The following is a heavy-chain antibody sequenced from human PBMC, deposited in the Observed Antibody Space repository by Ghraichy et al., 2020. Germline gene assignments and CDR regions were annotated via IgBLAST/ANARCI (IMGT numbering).Heavy chain of an antibody. J-gene: IGHJ4*02. D-gene: IGHD3-10*01. V-gene: IGHV3-30*18. CDR3: AKAGGFTMVRGAPVVY. CDR2: ISYDGSNK. Sequence: GGSLRLSCAASGFTFSSYGMHWVRQAPGKGLEWVAVISYDGSNKYYADSVKGRFTISRDNSKNTLYLQMNSLRAEDTAVYYCAKAGGFTMVRGAPVVYWGQGTLVTVSS. CDR1: GFTFSSYG.